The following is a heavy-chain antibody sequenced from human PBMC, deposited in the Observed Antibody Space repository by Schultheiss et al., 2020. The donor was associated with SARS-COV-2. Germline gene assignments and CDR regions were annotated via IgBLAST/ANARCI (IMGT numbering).Heavy chain of an antibody. CDR1: GYTFTDYY. CDR3: ARETFYYDSSAYLAPDY. Sequence: ASVKVSCKASGYTFTDYYMHWVRQAPGQGLEWMGRINPNSGGTNYAQKLQGRVTMTTDTSTSTAYMELRSLRSDDTAVYYCARETFYYDSSAYLAPDYWGQGTLVTVSS. D-gene: IGHD3-22*01. V-gene: IGHV1-2*06. J-gene: IGHJ4*02. CDR2: INPNSGGT.